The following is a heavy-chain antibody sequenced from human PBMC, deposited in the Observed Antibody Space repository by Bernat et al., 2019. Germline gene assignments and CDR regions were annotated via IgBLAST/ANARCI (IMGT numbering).Heavy chain of an antibody. CDR3: ARGGGYDFWRVHFDY. CDR2: IYHSGST. CDR1: GGSISSGYYY. J-gene: IGHJ4*02. Sequence: QVQLQESGPGLVKPSETLSLTCTVSGGSISSGYYYWSWIRQHPGKGLEWIGYIYHSGSTYYNPSLKSRVTISVDRSKNQFSLKLSSVTAADTAMYYCARGGGYDFWRVHFDYWGQGTLVTVSS. V-gene: IGHV4-30-4*08. D-gene: IGHD3-3*01.